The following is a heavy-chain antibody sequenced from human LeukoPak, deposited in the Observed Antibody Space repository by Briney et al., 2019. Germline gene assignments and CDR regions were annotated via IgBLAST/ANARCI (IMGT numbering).Heavy chain of an antibody. Sequence: PGGSLRLSCAASGFTLSSHSMNWVRQAPGKGLEWVSSISSSSSYIYYADSVKGRFTISRDNAKNSLYLQMNSLRAEDTALYYCARCRHSYDSSGFPHYWGQGTLVTVSS. D-gene: IGHD3-22*01. CDR2: ISSSSSYI. CDR1: GFTLSSHS. J-gene: IGHJ4*02. V-gene: IGHV3-21*04. CDR3: ARCRHSYDSSGFPHY.